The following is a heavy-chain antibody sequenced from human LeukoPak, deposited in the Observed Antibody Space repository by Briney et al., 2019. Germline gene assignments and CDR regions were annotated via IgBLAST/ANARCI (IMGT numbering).Heavy chain of an antibody. V-gene: IGHV3-48*03. J-gene: IGHJ6*03. Sequence: GGSLRLSCAAAGFTFSSYEMNWVRQAPGKGLEWVSYISSSGSTIYYADSVKGRFTISRDNAKNSLYLQMNSLRAEDTAVYYCARYGDYVGSYYYYYMDVWGKGTTVTVSS. D-gene: IGHD4-17*01. CDR3: ARYGDYVGSYYYYYMDV. CDR1: GFTFSSYE. CDR2: ISSSGSTI.